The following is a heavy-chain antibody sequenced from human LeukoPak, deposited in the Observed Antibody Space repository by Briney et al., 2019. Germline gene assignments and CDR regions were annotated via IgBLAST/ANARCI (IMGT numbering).Heavy chain of an antibody. CDR1: GGSISSGSYY. CDR3: ARDHVVRGTYYYYYMDV. J-gene: IGHJ6*03. V-gene: IGHV4-61*02. Sequence: PSETLSLTCTVSGGSISSGSYYWSWIRQPAGKGLEWIGRIYTSGSTNYNPSLKSRVTISVDTSKNQFSLKLSSVTAADTAVYYCARDHVVRGTYYYYYMDVWGKGTTVTISS. D-gene: IGHD3-10*01. CDR2: IYTSGST.